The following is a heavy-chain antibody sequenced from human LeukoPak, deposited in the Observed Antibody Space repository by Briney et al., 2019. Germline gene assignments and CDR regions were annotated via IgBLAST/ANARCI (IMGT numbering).Heavy chain of an antibody. V-gene: IGHV3-23*01. CDR3: AKIVAARPIYYFDY. Sequence: PGGSLRLSCAASGFTFSSYAMSWVRQAPGKGLEWVSAISGSGGSTYYADSVKGRFTISRDNSKNTLYLQMNSLRAKDTAVYYCAKIVAARPIYYFDYWGQGTLVTVSS. CDR1: GFTFSSYA. J-gene: IGHJ4*02. D-gene: IGHD6-6*01. CDR2: ISGSGGST.